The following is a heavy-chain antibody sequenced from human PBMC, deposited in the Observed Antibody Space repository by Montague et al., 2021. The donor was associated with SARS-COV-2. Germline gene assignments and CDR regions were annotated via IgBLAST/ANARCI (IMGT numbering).Heavy chain of an antibody. CDR3: ARLRGDYGGTYDTFDI. J-gene: IGHJ3*02. CDR2: IYYTGTI. D-gene: IGHD4-23*01. Sequence: SETLSLTCTVSGGSISTYYWSWIRQPPGKGLEFIGTIYYTGTIYYNPSLKSRVTISRDTSKNQFSLKVTSVTAADTAVYYCARLRGDYGGTYDTFDIWGQGTMVTVSS. V-gene: IGHV4-59*12. CDR1: GGSISTYY.